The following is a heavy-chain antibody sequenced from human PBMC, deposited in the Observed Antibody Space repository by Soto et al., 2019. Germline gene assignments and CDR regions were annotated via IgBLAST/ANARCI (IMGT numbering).Heavy chain of an antibody. V-gene: IGHV3-30-3*01. CDR3: ASYNWNDDYFDY. D-gene: IGHD1-20*01. CDR1: GFTFSSYA. Sequence: GGSLRLSCAASGFTFSSYAMHWVRQAPGKGLGWVAVISYDGSNKYYADSVKGRFTISRDNSKNTLYLQMNSLRAEDTAVYYCASYNWNDDYFDYWGQGTLVTVSS. J-gene: IGHJ4*02. CDR2: ISYDGSNK.